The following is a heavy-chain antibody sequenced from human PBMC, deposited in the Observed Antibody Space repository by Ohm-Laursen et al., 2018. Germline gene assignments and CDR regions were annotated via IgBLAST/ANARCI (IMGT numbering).Heavy chain of an antibody. CDR1: GGSSSNFF. V-gene: IGHV4-34*10. CDR2: INHSGSV. D-gene: IGHD1-1*01. Sequence: SDTLSLTCAIDGGSSSNFFWSWIRQSPGKGLEWIAEINHSGSVNYNPSLQSRVTMSIDTSTKHISLTLSSVTAADTAVYYCARESHFNGYNDWGQGTLVTVSS. J-gene: IGHJ4*02. CDR3: ARESHFNGYND.